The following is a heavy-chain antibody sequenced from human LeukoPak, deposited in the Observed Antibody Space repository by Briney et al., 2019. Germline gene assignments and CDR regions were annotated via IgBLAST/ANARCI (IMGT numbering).Heavy chain of an antibody. CDR3: AKGQHASMWLVDS. CDR1: GFTFSGYA. D-gene: IGHD5-12*01. CDR2: MSDSGGRT. J-gene: IGHJ4*02. Sequence: GGSLRLSCTASGFTFSGYAMAWVRQAPGKGLEWVSCMSDSGGRTSYADSVKGRFTISRDNSKNTLYLQMSSLRAEDTAVYYCAKGQHASMWLVDSWGQGTLVTVSS. V-gene: IGHV3-23*01.